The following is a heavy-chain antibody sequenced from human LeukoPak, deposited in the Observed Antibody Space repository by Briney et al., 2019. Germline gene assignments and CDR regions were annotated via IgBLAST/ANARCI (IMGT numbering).Heavy chain of an antibody. CDR3: TSYYDSSGYVDY. V-gene: IGHV3-49*04. CDR2: IRSKAYGGTT. Sequence: PGGSLRLSCTASGFTFGDYAMSWVRQAPGKGLEGVGFIRSKAYGGTTEYAASVKGRFTISRDDSKSIAYLQMNSLKTEDTAVYYCTSYYDSSGYVDYWGQGTLVTVSS. CDR1: GFTFGDYA. J-gene: IGHJ4*02. D-gene: IGHD3-22*01.